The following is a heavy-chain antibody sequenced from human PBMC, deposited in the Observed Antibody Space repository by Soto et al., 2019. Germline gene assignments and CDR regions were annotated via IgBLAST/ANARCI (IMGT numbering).Heavy chain of an antibody. CDR1: GYTFTSYD. CDR3: ARGHQSGLGWLAP. V-gene: IGHV1-8*01. D-gene: IGHD1-26*01. J-gene: IGHJ5*02. Sequence: QVQLVQSGAEVKNPGASVKVYCKASGYTFTSYDINWVRQATGQGLEWMGWMNPNSGNTGYAQNFQGRLTMTRNIAITNGFMGLSSLRSEDMAVYYRARGHQSGLGWLAPWGQGTVVTV. CDR2: MNPNSGNT.